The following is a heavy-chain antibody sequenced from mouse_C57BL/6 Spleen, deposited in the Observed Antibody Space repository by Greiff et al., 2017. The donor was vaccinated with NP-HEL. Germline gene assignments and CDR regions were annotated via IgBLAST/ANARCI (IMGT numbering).Heavy chain of an antibody. V-gene: IGHV1-47*01. CDR3: ARRGYYGSSFFAY. CDR1: GYTFTTYP. Sequence: VKLQESGAELVKPGASVKMSCKASGYTFTTYPIEWMKQNHGKSLEWIGNFHPYNDDTKYNEKFKGKATLTVEKSSSTVYLELSRLTSDDSAVYYCARRGYYGSSFFAYWGQGTLVTVSA. D-gene: IGHD1-1*01. J-gene: IGHJ3*01. CDR2: FHPYNDDT.